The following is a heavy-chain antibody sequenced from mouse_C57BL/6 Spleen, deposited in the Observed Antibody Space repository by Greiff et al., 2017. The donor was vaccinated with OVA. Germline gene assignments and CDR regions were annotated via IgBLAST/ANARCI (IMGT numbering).Heavy chain of an antibody. J-gene: IGHJ4*01. Sequence: VQLQQPGAELVKPGASVTMSCKASGYTFTSYWITWVKQRPGQGLEWIGDIYPGSGSTNYNEQFKSKATLTVDTSSSTAYTQLSSLTSEDSAVYYCARITPHYYAMDYWGQGTAVTVAS. V-gene: IGHV1-55*01. CDR3: ARITPHYYAMDY. CDR2: IYPGSGST. CDR1: GYTFTSYW.